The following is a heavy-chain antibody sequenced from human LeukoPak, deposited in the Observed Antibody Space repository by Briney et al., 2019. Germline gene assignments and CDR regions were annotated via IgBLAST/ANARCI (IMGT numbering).Heavy chain of an antibody. J-gene: IGHJ4*02. CDR2: INPDGSDK. CDR3: ASWGAGGNS. Sequence: GGSLRLSCEASGFTLSTYWMHWVRQVPGKGLEGVDNINPDGSDKRYVDSVKGRFTIARDNADNSLSLQMNSLGADDTAVYYCASWGAGGNSWGQGTLVTVSS. CDR1: GFTLSTYW. D-gene: IGHD3-16*01. V-gene: IGHV3-7*01.